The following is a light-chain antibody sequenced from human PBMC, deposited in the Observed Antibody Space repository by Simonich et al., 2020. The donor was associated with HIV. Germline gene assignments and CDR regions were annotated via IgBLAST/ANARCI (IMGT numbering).Light chain of an antibody. CDR1: QSFLYISNNKNF. CDR3: QQYYSPLLT. CDR2: WAS. V-gene: IGKV4-1*01. J-gene: IGKJ4*01. Sequence: DIVMTQSPDSLAVSLGDRATINCKSSQSFLYISNNKNFLAWYQQKPGQPPKLLIYWASTRESGVPDRFSGSGSGTDFTRTISSLQAEDVAVYYCQQYYSPLLTFGGGTKVEIK.